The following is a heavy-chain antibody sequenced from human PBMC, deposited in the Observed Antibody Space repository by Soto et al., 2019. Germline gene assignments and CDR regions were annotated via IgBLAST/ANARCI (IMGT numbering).Heavy chain of an antibody. J-gene: IGHJ5*02. V-gene: IGHV4-59*01. D-gene: IGHD3-22*01. CDR3: ARVNYYDSRNNWFAP. Sequence: SETLSLTCTVSGGSISSYYWSWIRQPPGKGLEWIGYIYYSGSTNYNPSLKSRVTISVDTSKNQFSLKLSSVTAADTAVYYCARVNYYDSRNNWFAPWGQGTLVTVSS. CDR2: IYYSGST. CDR1: GGSISSYY.